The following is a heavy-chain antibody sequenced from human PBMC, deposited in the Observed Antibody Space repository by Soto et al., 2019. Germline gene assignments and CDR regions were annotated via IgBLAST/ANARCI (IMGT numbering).Heavy chain of an antibody. CDR1: GYTFTSYG. Sequence: QVQLVQSGAEVKKPGASVKVSCKASGYTFTSYGISWVRQAPGQGLEWMGWISAYNGNTNYAQKLQGRVTMTTDTSKSTDYMDLRSLRSDDTAVYYCARDPHYYDSSGYYYSGGFDYWGQGTLVTVSS. CDR2: ISAYNGNT. J-gene: IGHJ4*02. D-gene: IGHD3-22*01. CDR3: ARDPHYYDSSGYYYSGGFDY. V-gene: IGHV1-18*01.